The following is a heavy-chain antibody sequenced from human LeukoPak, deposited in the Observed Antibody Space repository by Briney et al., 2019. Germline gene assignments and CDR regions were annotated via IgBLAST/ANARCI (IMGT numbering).Heavy chain of an antibody. J-gene: IGHJ4*02. V-gene: IGHV3-64D*09. CDR3: VKSGTWADFDS. CDR2: ISNKGGST. D-gene: IGHD1-26*01. CDR1: GFTFSSYG. Sequence: SGGSLGLSCSASGFTFSSYGMHWVRQAPGKGLEYVSGISNKGGSTYYADSVKGRFTISRDNSKNTLHLQMSSLRADDTAVYCCVKSGTWADFDSWGQGTLVTVSS.